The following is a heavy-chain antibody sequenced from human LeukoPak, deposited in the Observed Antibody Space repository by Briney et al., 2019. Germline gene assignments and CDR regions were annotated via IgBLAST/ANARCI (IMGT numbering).Heavy chain of an antibody. CDR3: ARAREYLAIDY. V-gene: IGHV3-66*02. J-gene: IGHJ4*02. CDR1: GFTVSSNY. Sequence: GSLRLSFAASGFTVSSNYMNWVRQAPGKGLEWVSVLYSAGNTFYADSVKGRLTISRDNSKNTLYLQMNSLRPEDTAVYYCARAREYLAIDYWGQGTLVTVSS. D-gene: IGHD2/OR15-2a*01. CDR2: LYSAGNT.